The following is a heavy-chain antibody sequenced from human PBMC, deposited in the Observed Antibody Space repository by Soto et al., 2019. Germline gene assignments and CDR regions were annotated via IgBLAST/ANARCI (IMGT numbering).Heavy chain of an antibody. Sequence: ASVKVSCKASGYTFTSYYTHWVRQAPGQGLEWMGIINPSGGSTSYAQKFQGRVTMTRDTSTSTVYMELSSLRSEDTAVYYCARERGYYDSSGYYSYDYWGQGTLVTVSS. CDR3: ARERGYYDSSGYYSYDY. CDR2: INPSGGST. V-gene: IGHV1-46*01. CDR1: GYTFTSYY. D-gene: IGHD3-22*01. J-gene: IGHJ4*02.